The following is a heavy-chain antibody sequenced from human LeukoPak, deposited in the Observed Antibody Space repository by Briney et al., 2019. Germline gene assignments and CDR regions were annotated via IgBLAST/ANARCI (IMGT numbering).Heavy chain of an antibody. CDR2: ISGSGGST. V-gene: IGHV3-23*01. CDR1: GFTFSSYA. Sequence: AGGSLRLSCAASGFTFSSYAMSWVRQAPGKGLEWVSAISGSGGSTYYADSVKGRFTISRDNSKNTLYLQMNSRRAEDTAVYYCTTDPSSGWFSLDYWGQGTLVTVSS. D-gene: IGHD6-19*01. J-gene: IGHJ4*02. CDR3: TTDPSSGWFSLDY.